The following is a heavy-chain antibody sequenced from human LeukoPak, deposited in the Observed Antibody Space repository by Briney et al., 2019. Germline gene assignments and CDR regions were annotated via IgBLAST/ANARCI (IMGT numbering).Heavy chain of an antibody. D-gene: IGHD2-15*01. J-gene: IGHJ5*02. CDR2: IFYSGST. V-gene: IGHV4-39*07. Sequence: SETLSLTCTVSGGYISSSNYYWVWIRQPPGKGLEWVASIFYSGSTYFNPSLKSRVTILVDTSKNQFSLKLSSVTAADTAMYYCARGPLEYCSGGTCYSGRNWFDPWGQGTLVTVSS. CDR1: GGYISSSNYY. CDR3: ARGPLEYCSGGTCYSGRNWFDP.